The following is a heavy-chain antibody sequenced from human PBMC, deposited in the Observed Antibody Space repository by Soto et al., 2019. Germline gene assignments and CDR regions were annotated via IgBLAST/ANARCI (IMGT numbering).Heavy chain of an antibody. J-gene: IGHJ6*02. V-gene: IGHV1-69*13. D-gene: IGHD2-8*01. CDR3: ARDHAPVLTGNYYYYGMDV. CDR2: IIPIFGTA. CDR1: GGTFSSYA. Sequence: ASVKVSCKASGGTFSSYAISWVRQAPGQGLEWMGGIIPIFGTANYAQKFQGRVTITADESTSTAYMELSSLRSEDTAVYYCARDHAPVLTGNYYYYGMDVWGQGTTVTVSS.